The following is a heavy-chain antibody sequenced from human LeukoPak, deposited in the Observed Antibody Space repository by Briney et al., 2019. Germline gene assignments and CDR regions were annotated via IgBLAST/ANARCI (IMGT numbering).Heavy chain of an antibody. CDR1: GFTFSSYA. D-gene: IGHD6-13*01. CDR2: ISCSGGST. V-gene: IGHV3-23*01. J-gene: IGHJ1*01. CDR3: AKGKGGKSSTSWYAGYFHH. Sequence: GGSLRLSCAASGFTFSSYAMSWVRQAPGKGLEWVSAISCSGGSTYYADSVKGRFTISRDNAKNSLYLEMNSLRAEDTAFYYCAKGKGGKSSTSWYAGYFHHWGQGTLVTVSS.